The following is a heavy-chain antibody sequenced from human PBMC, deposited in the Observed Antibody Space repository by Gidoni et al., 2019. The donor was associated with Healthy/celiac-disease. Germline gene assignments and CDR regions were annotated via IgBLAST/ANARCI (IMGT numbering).Heavy chain of an antibody. CDR3: TTLVATISYYFDY. CDR1: GFTFSNAW. Sequence: EVQLVESGGGLVKPGGSLRLSCAASGFTFSNAWMSWVRQAPVKGLEWVGTIKSKTDGGTTDYSAPVKGRFTIARDESKNTLYLQMNSLKTEDTAVYYGTTLVATISYYFDYWGQGTLVTVSS. J-gene: IGHJ4*02. CDR2: IKSKTDGGTT. D-gene: IGHD5-12*01. V-gene: IGHV3-15*01.